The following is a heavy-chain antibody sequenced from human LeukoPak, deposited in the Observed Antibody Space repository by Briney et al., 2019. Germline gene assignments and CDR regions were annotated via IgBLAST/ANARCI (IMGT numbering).Heavy chain of an antibody. Sequence: PSETLSLTCTVSGGSISSSTYHWGWIRQPPGKGLEWIASIFYSGSTYYNPSLKSRVTISVDTSKNQFSLKLSSVTAADTAVYYCARISRDSSGSLMASYYYYMDVWGKGTTVTVSS. D-gene: IGHD3-10*01. V-gene: IGHV4-39*01. CDR2: IFYSGST. CDR3: ARISRDSSGSLMASYYYYMDV. CDR1: GGSISSSTYH. J-gene: IGHJ6*03.